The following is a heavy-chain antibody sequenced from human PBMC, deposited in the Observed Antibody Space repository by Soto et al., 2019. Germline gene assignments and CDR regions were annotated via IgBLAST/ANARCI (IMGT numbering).Heavy chain of an antibody. Sequence: HPGGSLRLSCAASGFTFSSYAMHWVRQAPGKGLEWVAVISYDGSNKYYTDSVKGRFTISRDNSKNTLYLQMNSLRAEDTAVYYCAGWKQQLFLPFDYWGQGTLVTVSS. CDR3: AGWKQQLFLPFDY. CDR1: GFTFSSYA. CDR2: ISYDGSNK. D-gene: IGHD6-13*01. V-gene: IGHV3-30-3*01. J-gene: IGHJ4*02.